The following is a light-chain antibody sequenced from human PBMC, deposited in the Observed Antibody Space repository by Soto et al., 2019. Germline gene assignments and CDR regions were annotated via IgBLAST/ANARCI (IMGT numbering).Light chain of an antibody. CDR1: SSNIKSNY. V-gene: IGLV1-47*01. Sequence: QSVLTQPPSASGTPGQRVTISCSGSSSNIKSNYVYWYQQLPGTAPKLLIYRNDQRPSGVPDRFPGSKSGTSASLAISGLRSEDXADYYCATWDDSLSGYVFGTGTKVTVL. CDR2: RND. CDR3: ATWDDSLSGYV. J-gene: IGLJ1*01.